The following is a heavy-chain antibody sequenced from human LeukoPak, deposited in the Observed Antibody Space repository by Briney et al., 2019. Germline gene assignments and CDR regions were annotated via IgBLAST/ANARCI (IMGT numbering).Heavy chain of an antibody. Sequence: ASVKVSCKASGYTFTGYYMHWVRQAPGQGLEWMGWINPNSGGTNYAQKFQGRVTMTRDTSISTAYMELSRLRSDDTAVYYCARTKAGVSGARITLFDRWGQGTLVTVSS. CDR2: INPNSGGT. CDR1: GYTFTGYY. V-gene: IGHV1-2*02. J-gene: IGHJ5*02. D-gene: IGHD3-3*01. CDR3: ARTKAGVSGARITLFDR.